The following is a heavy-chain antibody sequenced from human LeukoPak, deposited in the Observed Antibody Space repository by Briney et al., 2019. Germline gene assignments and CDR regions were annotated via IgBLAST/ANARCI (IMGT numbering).Heavy chain of an antibody. J-gene: IGHJ4*02. CDR1: GFTFRSYA. CDR2: ISDSGGST. CDR3: ARYTYYCDSGSYYYLYYFDY. D-gene: IGHD3-22*01. Sequence: PGGSLRLSCAASGFTFRSYAMSWVRQAPGKGLEWVSAISDSGGSTYYADSVKGRFTISRDISKNTLYLQMNSLRAEDTAVYYCARYTYYCDSGSYYYLYYFDYWGQGTLVTVSS. V-gene: IGHV3-23*01.